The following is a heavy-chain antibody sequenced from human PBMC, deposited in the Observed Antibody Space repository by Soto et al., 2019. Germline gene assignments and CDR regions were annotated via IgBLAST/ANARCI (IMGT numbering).Heavy chain of an antibody. V-gene: IGHV4-39*07. CDR3: ARDIAPYYYYYMDV. D-gene: IGHD6-13*01. CDR2: IYYSGST. Sequence: SETLSLTCTVSGGSISSSSYYWGWIRQPPGKGLEWIGNIYYSGSTNYNPSLKSRVTISVDTSKNQFSLKLSSVTAADTAVYYRARDIAPYYYYYMDVWGKGTTVTVSS. CDR1: GGSISSSSYY. J-gene: IGHJ6*03.